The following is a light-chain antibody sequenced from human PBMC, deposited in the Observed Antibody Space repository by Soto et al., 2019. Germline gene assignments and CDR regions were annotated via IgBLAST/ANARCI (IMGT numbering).Light chain of an antibody. CDR3: CSYAGSSTPVV. CDR1: SRDVGSYNL. V-gene: IGLV2-23*01. J-gene: IGLJ2*01. Sequence: QSVLTQPASVSGSPGQSITISCTGTSRDVGSYNLVSWYQQHPGKAPKLMIYEGSKRPSGVSNRFSCSKSGNTASLTISGLQAEDEADYYCCSYAGSSTPVVFGGGTKLTVL. CDR2: EGS.